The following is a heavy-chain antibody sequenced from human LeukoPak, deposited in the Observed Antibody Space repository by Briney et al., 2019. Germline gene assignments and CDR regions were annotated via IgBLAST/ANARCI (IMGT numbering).Heavy chain of an antibody. CDR3: ERDRRD. Sequence: PSETLSLTCTVSGGAISSGSYYWSWIRQPAGKGLEWIGRIYTSGSTNYNPSLKSRVTISVDTSKNQFSLKLSSVTAADTAVYYCERDRRDWGQGTLVTVSS. CDR2: IYTSGST. J-gene: IGHJ4*02. CDR1: GGAISSGSYY. V-gene: IGHV4-61*02.